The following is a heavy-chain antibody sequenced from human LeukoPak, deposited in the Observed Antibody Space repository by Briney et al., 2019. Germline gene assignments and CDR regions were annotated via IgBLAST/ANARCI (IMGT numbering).Heavy chain of an antibody. CDR2: IYYSGIT. CDR1: GGSISSYY. D-gene: IGHD1-1*01. CDR3: ARVGDWNDLVY. V-gene: IGHV4-59*01. J-gene: IGHJ4*02. Sequence: PSETLSLTCTVSGGSISSYYWNWIRQPPGKGLEWIGYIYYSGITNYNPSLKSRVTISVDTSKNQFSLKLNSVTAADTAVYYCARVGDWNDLVYWGQGTLVTVSS.